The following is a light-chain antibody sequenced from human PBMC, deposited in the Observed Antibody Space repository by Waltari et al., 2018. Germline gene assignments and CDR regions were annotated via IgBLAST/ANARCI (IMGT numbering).Light chain of an antibody. V-gene: IGKV3-11*01. CDR3: QQRHNWPLT. Sequence: EIVLTQSPATLSLSPGEGATLPCRASESVRSYLAWYQQKPGQAPRLLIYDASNRASGIPARFSGSGSGTDFSLSISSLEPEDFAVYYCQQRHNWPLTFGGGPRWRS. CDR1: ESVRSY. J-gene: IGKJ4*01. CDR2: DAS.